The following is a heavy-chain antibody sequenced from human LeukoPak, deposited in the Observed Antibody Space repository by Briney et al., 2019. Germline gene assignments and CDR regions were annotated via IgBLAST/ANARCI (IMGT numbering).Heavy chain of an antibody. D-gene: IGHD6-6*01. Sequence: GGSLRLSCAASGFTFSSYGMRWVRQAPGKGREWVAVIWYDGSNKYYADSVKGRFTISRDNSKNTLYLQMNSLRAEDTGVYYCARAIAARPEPDYWGQGTLVTVS. V-gene: IGHV3-33*01. CDR3: ARAIAARPEPDY. CDR2: IWYDGSNK. CDR1: GFTFSSYG. J-gene: IGHJ4*02.